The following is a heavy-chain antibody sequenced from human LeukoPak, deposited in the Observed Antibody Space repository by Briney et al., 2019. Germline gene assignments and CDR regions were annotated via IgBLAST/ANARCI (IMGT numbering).Heavy chain of an antibody. CDR3: ARLSAAAGLLFDY. CDR1: GGSISSGTNY. CDR2: ISTSGST. V-gene: IGHV4-61*02. Sequence: SQTLSLTCTVSGGSISSGTNYWSWIRQPAGKGLEWIGRISTSGSTNYNPSLKSRVTMSVDTSKNQFSLNLSSVTAADTAVYYCARLSAAAGLLFDYWGQGTLVTVSS. J-gene: IGHJ4*02. D-gene: IGHD6-13*01.